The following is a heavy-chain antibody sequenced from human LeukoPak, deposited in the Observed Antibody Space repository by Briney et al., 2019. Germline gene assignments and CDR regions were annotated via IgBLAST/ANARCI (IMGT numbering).Heavy chain of an antibody. CDR2: IYPGDSDT. CDR3: ARWENYDYVWGSYRLAD. CDR1: GYSFTSYW. D-gene: IGHD3-16*02. J-gene: IGHJ4*02. Sequence: GESLKISCKGSGYSFTSYWIGWVRQMPGKGLERMGIIYPGDSDTRYSPSFQGQVTISADKSISTAYLQWSSLKASDTAMYYCARWENYDYVWGSYRLADWGQGTLVTVSS. V-gene: IGHV5-51*01.